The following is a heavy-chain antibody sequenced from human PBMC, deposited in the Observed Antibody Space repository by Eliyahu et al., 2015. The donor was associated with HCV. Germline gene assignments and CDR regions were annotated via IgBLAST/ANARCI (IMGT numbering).Heavy chain of an antibody. D-gene: IGHD2/OR15-2a*01. J-gene: IGHJ4*02. Sequence: QLQESGPGLVKPSGTLSLTCVVSGDSISSLNWWSWVRQPPGKGLEWIGEVYHSGSTNYNPSLKSRVTMSVDKSKNQFSLKLTSVTAADTALYYCARSTYSTSGYFFDSWGQGTLVTVSS. CDR3: ARSTYSTSGYFFDS. CDR1: GDSISSLNW. V-gene: IGHV4-4*02. CDR2: VYHSGST.